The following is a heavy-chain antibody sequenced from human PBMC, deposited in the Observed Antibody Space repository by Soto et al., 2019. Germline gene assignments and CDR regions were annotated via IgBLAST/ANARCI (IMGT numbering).Heavy chain of an antibody. CDR3: AKDGRRWDLPADY. V-gene: IGHV3-23*01. CDR1: GFTFSSYA. Sequence: GGSLRLSCAASGFTFSSYAMSWVRQVPGKGLEWVSAISGGGGSTYYADSVKGRFTISRDNSKNTLYLQMNSLRAEDTAVYYCAKDGRRWDLPADYWGQGALVTVSS. D-gene: IGHD1-26*01. J-gene: IGHJ4*02. CDR2: ISGGGGST.